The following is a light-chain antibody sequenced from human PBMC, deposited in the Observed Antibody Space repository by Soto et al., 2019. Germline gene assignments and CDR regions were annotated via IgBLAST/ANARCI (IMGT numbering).Light chain of an antibody. J-gene: IGKJ1*01. Sequence: EIVLTQSPGTLSLSPGERATLSCRASQSLTNNYVAWYQQKPGRALMLLIDGESNSATVIPDRFSGSGSGTDFPLTISRLEPEDVAVYYCQQYEAAVTFGQGTKVEI. CDR2: GES. V-gene: IGKV3-20*01. CDR3: QQYEAAVT. CDR1: QSLTNNY.